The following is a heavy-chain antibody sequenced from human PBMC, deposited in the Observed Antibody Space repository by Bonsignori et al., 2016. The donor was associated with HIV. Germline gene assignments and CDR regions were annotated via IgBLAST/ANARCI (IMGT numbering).Heavy chain of an antibody. CDR1: GFSLSTRPMR. CDR3: ARLSPDTSGYLFDY. Sequence: QVTLKESGPALVKPTQTLTLTCTLSGFSLSTRPMRVGWIRQPPGKALEYLARIDWNDDKFYKTSLKTRLSISNDSSKNQVVLTMTNLDPVDTGTYFCARLSPDTSGYLFDYWGQGTLVTVSS. CDR2: IDWNDDK. V-gene: IGHV2-70*04. D-gene: IGHD3-22*01. J-gene: IGHJ4*02.